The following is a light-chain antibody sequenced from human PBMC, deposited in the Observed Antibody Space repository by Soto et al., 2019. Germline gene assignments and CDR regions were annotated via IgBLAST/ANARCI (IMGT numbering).Light chain of an antibody. CDR2: DAS. V-gene: IGKV1-39*01. CDR3: QQSYSTPRT. Sequence: DIQVTQSPSSLSASVGDRVTITCRASQSISNFLNWYQQKPGKAPNLLIYDASSLQTGVPSRFSGSGSETDFTLTISSLQPEDFATYYCQQSYSTPRTFGHGTKVDI. CDR1: QSISNF. J-gene: IGKJ1*01.